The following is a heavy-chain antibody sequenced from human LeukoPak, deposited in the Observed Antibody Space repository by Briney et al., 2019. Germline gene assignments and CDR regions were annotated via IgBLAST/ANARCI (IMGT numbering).Heavy chain of an antibody. V-gene: IGHV3-74*01. CDR3: VSFYETY. CDR1: GNYW. D-gene: IGHD2/OR15-2a*01. Sequence: GGSLRLSCAASGNYWMHWVRQAPGKGLVWVSHINSDGSWTSYADSAKGRFTISKDNAKNTVYLQMNNLRAEDTAVYYCVSFYETYWGRGTLVTVSS. CDR2: INSDGSWT. J-gene: IGHJ4*02.